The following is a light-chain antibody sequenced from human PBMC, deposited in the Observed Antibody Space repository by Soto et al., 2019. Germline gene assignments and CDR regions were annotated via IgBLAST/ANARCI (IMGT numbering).Light chain of an antibody. CDR3: QQYNNWPPYT. J-gene: IGKJ2*01. CDR2: GAS. CDR1: QSVSSN. V-gene: IGKV3-15*01. Sequence: EIVMTQSPATLSVSPGERATLSCRASQSVSSNLAWYQQKPGQAPRLLIYGASTRATGIPARFSGSRSVTEFTLTINSLQSEDFAVYYCQQYNNWPPYTFGQGTKLEIK.